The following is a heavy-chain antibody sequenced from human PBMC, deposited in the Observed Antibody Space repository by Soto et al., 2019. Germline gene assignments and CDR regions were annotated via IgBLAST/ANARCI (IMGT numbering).Heavy chain of an antibody. Sequence: LRLSCAASGFTFSSYAMSWVRQAPGKGLECVSTISGSGSTIHDADSVKGRFTISRDNAKNSLYLQMNSLRAEDTAVYYCARLGSIAAAGTPDYWGQGTLVTVSS. J-gene: IGHJ4*02. V-gene: IGHV3-23*01. CDR2: ISGSGSTI. D-gene: IGHD6-13*01. CDR1: GFTFSSYA. CDR3: ARLGSIAAAGTPDY.